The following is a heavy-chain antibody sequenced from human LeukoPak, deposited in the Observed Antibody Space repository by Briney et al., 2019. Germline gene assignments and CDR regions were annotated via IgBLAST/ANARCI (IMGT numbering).Heavy chain of an antibody. V-gene: IGHV3-21*01. J-gene: IGHJ3*02. CDR3: ARDGASSAPTAFDI. CDR1: GFTFSNYR. CDR2: ISGTSTYI. Sequence: PGGSLRLSCVASGFTFSNYRMNWVRQAPGKGLEWVSSISGTSTYIYYADSVKGRFTISKDNTKNSLYLQMNSLRAEDTAVYYCARDGASSAPTAFDIWGQGTMVTVSS. D-gene: IGHD1-26*01.